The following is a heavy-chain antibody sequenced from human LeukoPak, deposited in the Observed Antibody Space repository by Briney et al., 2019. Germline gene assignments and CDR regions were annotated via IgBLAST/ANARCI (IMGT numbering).Heavy chain of an antibody. V-gene: IGHV4-4*02. D-gene: IGHD7-27*01. J-gene: IGHJ4*02. CDR3: ARFSPRAMGNYLDF. CDR1: GGSISSSNW. Sequence: SGTLSLTCAVSGGSISSSNWWSWVRQPPGKGLEWIGEIYHSGSTNYNPSLKSRVILSLDKSANQFSLNLSSVTATDTAVYYCARFSPRAMGNYLDFWGQGTLVTVSS. CDR2: IYHSGST.